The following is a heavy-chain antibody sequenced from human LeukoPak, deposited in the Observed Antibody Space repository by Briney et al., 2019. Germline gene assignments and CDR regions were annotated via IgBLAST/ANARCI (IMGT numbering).Heavy chain of an antibody. J-gene: IGHJ4*02. CDR3: ARHRRGYYYGSGGGYFDY. CDR2: INHSGST. V-gene: IGHV4-34*01. CDR1: GGSFSGYY. Sequence: SETLSLTCAVYGGSFSGYYWSWIRQPPGKGLEWIGEINHSGSTNYNPSLKSRVTISVDTSKNQFSLKLSSVTAADTAVYYCARHRRGYYYGSGGGYFDYWGQGTLVTVSS. D-gene: IGHD3-10*01.